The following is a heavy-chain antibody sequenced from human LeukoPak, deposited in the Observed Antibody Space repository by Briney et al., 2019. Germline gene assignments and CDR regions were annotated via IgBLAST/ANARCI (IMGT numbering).Heavy chain of an antibody. CDR1: GFTFSSYA. CDR2: ISYDGSNK. CDR3: ARAEKIAVAGMGYYFDY. J-gene: IGHJ4*02. V-gene: IGHV3-30-3*01. Sequence: PGGSLRLSCAASGFTFSSYAMHWVRQAPGKGPEWVAVISYDGSNKYYADSVKGRFTISRDNSKNTLYLQMNSLRAEDTAVYYCARAEKIAVAGMGYYFDYWGQGTLVTVSS. D-gene: IGHD6-19*01.